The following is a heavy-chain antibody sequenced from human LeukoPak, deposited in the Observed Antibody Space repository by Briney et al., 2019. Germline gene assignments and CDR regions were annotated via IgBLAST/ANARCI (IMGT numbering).Heavy chain of an antibody. V-gene: IGHV4-4*02. Sequence: PSETLSLTCAVSGGSLSSSNWWSWVRQPPGKGLEWIGEIYHSGSTNYNPSLKSRVTISVDTSKNQFSLKLSSVTAADTAVYYCARPFVTTDAFDIWGQGTMVTVSS. J-gene: IGHJ3*02. D-gene: IGHD4-11*01. CDR1: GGSLSSSNW. CDR2: IYHSGST. CDR3: ARPFVTTDAFDI.